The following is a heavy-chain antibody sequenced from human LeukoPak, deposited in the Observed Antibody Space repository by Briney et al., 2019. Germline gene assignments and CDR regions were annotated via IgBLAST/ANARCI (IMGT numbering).Heavy chain of an antibody. V-gene: IGHV3-53*01. Sequence: GGSLRLSCAASEFIVTNNYMYWLRQAPGKGLEWVSIIYSGGSTYYADSVKGRFTVSRDNSKNTTYLQMNSLRADDTAVYYCARDYGPSAFDIWGQGTMVTVSS. CDR1: EFIVTNNY. D-gene: IGHD3-10*01. CDR2: IYSGGST. CDR3: ARDYGPSAFDI. J-gene: IGHJ3*02.